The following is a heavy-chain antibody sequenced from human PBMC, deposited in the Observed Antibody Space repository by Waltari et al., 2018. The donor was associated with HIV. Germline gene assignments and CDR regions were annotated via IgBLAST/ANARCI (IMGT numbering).Heavy chain of an antibody. J-gene: IGHJ4*02. CDR2: IIPIFGTA. D-gene: IGHD3-22*01. CDR3: AADRFPYDSSGYYSRVFDY. CDR1: GGTFSSYA. Sequence: QVQLVQSGAEVKKPGSSVKVSCKASGGTFSSYAISWVRQAPGQGLEWMGGIIPIFGTANYAQKFQGRVTITADESTSTAYMELSSLRSEDTAVYYCAADRFPYDSSGYYSRVFDYWGQGTLVTVSS. V-gene: IGHV1-69*01.